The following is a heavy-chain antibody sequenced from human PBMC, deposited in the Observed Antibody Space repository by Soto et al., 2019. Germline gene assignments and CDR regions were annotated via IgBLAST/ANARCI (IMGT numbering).Heavy chain of an antibody. CDR3: STDLSGQYDY. J-gene: IGHJ4*02. CDR2: TNEDGSRT. D-gene: IGHD3-16*02. Sequence: QPGGPLRLSSAASGLSFSSYWMHWVRQAPGKGLVWVSRTNEDGSRTDYADSVQGRFTISRDNANNALYLHMNSLRAEDTAIYYCSTDLSGQYDYWGQGVLVTVSS. CDR1: GLSFSSYW. V-gene: IGHV3-74*01.